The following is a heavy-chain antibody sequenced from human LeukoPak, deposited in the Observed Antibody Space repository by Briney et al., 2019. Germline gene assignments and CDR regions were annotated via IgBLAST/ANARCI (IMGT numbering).Heavy chain of an antibody. CDR2: IDPSDSYT. CDR1: GYRFTSYW. J-gene: IGHJ4*02. CDR3: ARTDFYDILTGYWIDY. V-gene: IGHV5-10-1*01. D-gene: IGHD3-9*01. Sequence: GESLKISCKGSGYRFTSYWISWVRQMPGKGLEWMGRIDPSDSYTNYSPSFQGHVTISADKSISTAYLQWSSLKASDTAMYYCARTDFYDILTGYWIDYWGQGTLVTVSS.